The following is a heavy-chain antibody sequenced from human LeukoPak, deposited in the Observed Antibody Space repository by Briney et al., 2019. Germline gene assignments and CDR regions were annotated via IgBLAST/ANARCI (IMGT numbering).Heavy chain of an antibody. D-gene: IGHD4-17*01. CDR1: GDSISGADYY. CDR2: VYYSGST. J-gene: IGHJ5*02. CDR3: ARGGGGSSTVTTYWFDP. Sequence: SQTLSLTCTVSGDSISGADYYWSWIRQPPGKGLEWIAYVYYSGSTYYNPSLKSRLTISVDTSKNQFSLKLNSVTAANTAVYYCARGGGGSSTVTTYWFDPWGQGALVTVSS. V-gene: IGHV4-30-4*01.